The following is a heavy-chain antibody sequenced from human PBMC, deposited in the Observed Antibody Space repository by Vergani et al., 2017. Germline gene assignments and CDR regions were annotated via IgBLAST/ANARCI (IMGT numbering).Heavy chain of an antibody. V-gene: IGHV3-9*01. CDR1: GFTFSSYG. Sequence: VQLVESGGGVVQPGRSLRLSCAASGFTFSSYGMHWVRQAPGKGLEWVSGISWNSGSIGYADSVKGRFTISRDNAKNSLYLQMNSLRAEDTALYYCARVKGSSGYYYYGMDVWGQGTTVTVSS. CDR3: ARVKGSSGYYYYGMDV. J-gene: IGHJ6*02. CDR2: ISWNSGSI. D-gene: IGHD6-6*01.